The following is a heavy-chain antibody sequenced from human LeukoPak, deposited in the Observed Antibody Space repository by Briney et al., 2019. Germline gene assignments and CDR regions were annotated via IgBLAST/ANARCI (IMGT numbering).Heavy chain of an antibody. J-gene: IGHJ5*02. Sequence: PSETLSLTCTVSGYSISTSYYWGWIRQPAGKGLEWIGRIYTSGSTNYNPSLKSRVAISVDTSKNQFSLKLSSVTAADTAVYYCARDVMVRGVAYNWFDPWGQGTLVTVSS. V-gene: IGHV4-61*02. D-gene: IGHD3-10*01. CDR1: GYSISTSYY. CDR3: ARDVMVRGVAYNWFDP. CDR2: IYTSGST.